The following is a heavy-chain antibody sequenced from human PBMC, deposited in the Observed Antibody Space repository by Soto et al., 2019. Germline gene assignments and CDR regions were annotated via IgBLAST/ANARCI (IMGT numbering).Heavy chain of an antibody. D-gene: IGHD1-26*01. Sequence: EVQVLESGGGLVQPGGSLRLSCAASGFTFSSFGMNWVRQAPGKGLEWVSGVRSDGDTTYNAESVKGQFTVSRDTSKNTVYLQMNSLRAEDTAVYYCAKGKGVGATPDGANCWGQGTPVTVSS. CDR2: VRSDGDTT. V-gene: IGHV3-23*01. CDR1: GFTFSSFG. J-gene: IGHJ4*02. CDR3: AKGKGVGATPDGANC.